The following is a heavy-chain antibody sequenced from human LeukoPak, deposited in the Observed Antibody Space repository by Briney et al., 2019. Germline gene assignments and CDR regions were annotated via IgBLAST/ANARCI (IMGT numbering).Heavy chain of an antibody. D-gene: IGHD3-16*02. J-gene: IGHJ4*02. CDR3: TRGYPIFDY. CDR1: GFTFSSYA. CDR2: INTDGSST. Sequence: GGSLRLSCSASGFTFSSYAMHWVRQAPGKGLVWVSRINTDGSSTSYADSVKGRFTISRDNAKNTLYLQMNSLRVEDTAVYYCTRGYPIFDYWGQGTLVTVSS. V-gene: IGHV3-74*01.